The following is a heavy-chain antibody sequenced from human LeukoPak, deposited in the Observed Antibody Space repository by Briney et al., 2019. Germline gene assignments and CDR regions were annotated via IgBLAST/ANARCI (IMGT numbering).Heavy chain of an antibody. CDR2: IRSDGDNK. D-gene: IGHD1-26*01. Sequence: GGSLRLSCAASGFSFSSYGRHWVRQAPGKGLEWVAFIRSDGDNKYYADSVKGRFTISRDNSKNTLYLQMISLRTEDTAVYYCAKVKTRVVGATTGAHGFDYWGQGTLVTVSS. CDR1: GFSFSSYG. J-gene: IGHJ4*02. V-gene: IGHV3-30*02. CDR3: AKVKTRVVGATTGAHGFDY.